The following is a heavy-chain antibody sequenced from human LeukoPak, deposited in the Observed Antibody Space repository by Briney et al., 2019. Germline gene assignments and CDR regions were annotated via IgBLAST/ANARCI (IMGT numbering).Heavy chain of an antibody. CDR1: GGTFSSYA. J-gene: IGHJ4*02. CDR2: IIPILGIA. CDR3: ARTDYSSGSFGSY. Sequence: GASVKVSCKASGGTFSSYAISWVRQAPGQGLEWMGRIIPILGIANYAQKFQGRVTITADKSTSTAYMELSSLRSEDTAVYYCARTDYSSGSFGSYWGQGTLVTVSS. D-gene: IGHD6-19*01. V-gene: IGHV1-69*04.